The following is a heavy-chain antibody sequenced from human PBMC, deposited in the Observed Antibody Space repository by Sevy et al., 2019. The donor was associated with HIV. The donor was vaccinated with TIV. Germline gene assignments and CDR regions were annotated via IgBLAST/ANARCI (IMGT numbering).Heavy chain of an antibody. Sequence: GGSLRLSCVTSGFTFRTSGMRWVRQSPGKGLEWVAIISYDEAHKNYADSVRGRFSISKDNSKNTLYLQMSSLKTEDTAVYYCAKDYSAGITFVRGAYRARGDYFDYWGQGTQVTVSS. V-gene: IGHV3-30*18. D-gene: IGHD3-10*01. CDR1: GFTFRTSG. CDR2: ISYDEAHK. CDR3: AKDYSAGITFVRGAYRARGDYFDY. J-gene: IGHJ4*02.